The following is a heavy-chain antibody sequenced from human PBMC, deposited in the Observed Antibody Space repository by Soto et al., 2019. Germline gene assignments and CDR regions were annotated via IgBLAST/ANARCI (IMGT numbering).Heavy chain of an antibody. V-gene: IGHV5-51*01. Sequence: GESLKISCRASGYDFNNFWIGWVRQMPGKGLEWVGIIFPRDSDVRYSPSFQGRVTISVDKSINAAYLQWSGLKASDTAMYYCARHFDCSTTSCYIDYWGQGAPVTVSS. CDR2: IFPRDSDV. D-gene: IGHD2-2*01. CDR1: GYDFNNFW. CDR3: ARHFDCSTTSCYIDY. J-gene: IGHJ4*03.